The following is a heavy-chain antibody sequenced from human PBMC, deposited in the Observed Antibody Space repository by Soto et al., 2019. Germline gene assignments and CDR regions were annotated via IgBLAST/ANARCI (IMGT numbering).Heavy chain of an antibody. J-gene: IGHJ4*02. Sequence: PGGSLRLSCAASGFAFTSYNMYWVRQAPGKGLEWVAIISSDGRDKYYADSVRGRCTISRDNSNNTVFLQVNSLSAEDTAVYYCATGELSYDYIWGSYRPTQFDYWGQGTLVTVSS. CDR2: ISSDGRDK. D-gene: IGHD3-16*02. V-gene: IGHV3-30*04. CDR3: ATGELSYDYIWGSYRPTQFDY. CDR1: GFAFTSYN.